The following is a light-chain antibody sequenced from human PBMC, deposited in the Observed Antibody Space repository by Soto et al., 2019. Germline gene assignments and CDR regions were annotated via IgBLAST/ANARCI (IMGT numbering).Light chain of an antibody. CDR3: CSCAGSVAYV. J-gene: IGLJ1*01. CDR2: EVN. CDR1: GSDVGASNL. Sequence: QSALTQPASVSGSPGQSITISCAGTGSDVGASNLVSWYQQHPGKAPKLIICEVNTLPSGISNRISGSKSGDTASLTISWIHAEEDAEYFCCSCAGSVAYVFGTGTKVTVL. V-gene: IGLV2-23*02.